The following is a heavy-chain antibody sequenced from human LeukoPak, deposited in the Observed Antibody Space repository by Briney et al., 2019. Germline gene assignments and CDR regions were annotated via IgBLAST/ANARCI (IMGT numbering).Heavy chain of an antibody. J-gene: IGHJ5*02. D-gene: IGHD3-3*01. CDR3: ARVWKKYNWFDP. CDR1: Y. Sequence: YWSWIRQHPGKGLEWIGYIYYSGSTYYNPSLKSRVTISVDTSKNQFSLKLSSVTAADTAVYYCARVWKKYNWFDPWGQGTLVTVSS. CDR2: IYYSGST. V-gene: IGHV4-31*02.